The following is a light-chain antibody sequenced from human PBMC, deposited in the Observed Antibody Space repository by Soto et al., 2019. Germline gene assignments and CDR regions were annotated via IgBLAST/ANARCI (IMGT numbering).Light chain of an antibody. V-gene: IGKV4-1*01. CDR3: QQYYSTSPLT. CDR2: WAS. Sequence: DIVMTQSPDSLAVSLGERATINCKSGQSVLYSSINKNYLAWYQQKPGQPPKLLIYWASTRESGVPDRFSGSGSGTDFTLTISSLQAEDVAVYYCQQYYSTSPLTFGGGTKVEIK. CDR1: QSVLYSSINKNY. J-gene: IGKJ4*01.